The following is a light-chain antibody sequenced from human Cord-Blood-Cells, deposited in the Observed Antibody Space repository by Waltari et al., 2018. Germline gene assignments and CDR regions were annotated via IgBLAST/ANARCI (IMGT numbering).Light chain of an antibody. J-gene: IGKJ1*01. Sequence: EIVMTQSPATLSVSPGERATLSCRASQSVSSNLAGYQQKPGQAPRLLIYGASTRATGIPARLSGSGYGTEFTLPISRLQSEAFAVYYCQQYTNWPWTFGQGSKVESK. V-gene: IGKV3-15*01. CDR3: QQYTNWPWT. CDR1: QSVSSN. CDR2: GAS.